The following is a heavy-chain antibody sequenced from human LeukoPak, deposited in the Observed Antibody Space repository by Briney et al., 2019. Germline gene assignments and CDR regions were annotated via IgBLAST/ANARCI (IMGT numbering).Heavy chain of an antibody. D-gene: IGHD2-8*01. CDR2: ISSSSSFI. CDR3: AREASTARRLNAFDI. V-gene: IGHV3-21*01. J-gene: IGHJ3*02. CDR1: RFTFGSST. Sequence: GGSLRLSCAAARFTFGSSTMNWVRQAPGKGLEWVSSISSSSSFIYYADSVKGRFTISRDNAKKSLYLQMNSLRAEDTAVYYCAREASTARRLNAFDIWGQGTMVTVSS.